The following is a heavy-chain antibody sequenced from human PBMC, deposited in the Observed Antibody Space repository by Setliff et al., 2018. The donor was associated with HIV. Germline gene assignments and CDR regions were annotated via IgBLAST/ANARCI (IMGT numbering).Heavy chain of an antibody. Sequence: GASVKVSCKASGYTLTDYYVQWVRQAPGQGLEWMGWINVNSGGTKYAQKFQGRVTMTRDTSISTAYMEVSSLRSDDTAVYYCAREGSPIYYFDYWSQGTLVTSPQ. D-gene: IGHD3-10*01. CDR3: AREGSPIYYFDY. CDR1: GYTLTDYY. J-gene: IGHJ4*02. CDR2: INVNSGGT. V-gene: IGHV1-2*02.